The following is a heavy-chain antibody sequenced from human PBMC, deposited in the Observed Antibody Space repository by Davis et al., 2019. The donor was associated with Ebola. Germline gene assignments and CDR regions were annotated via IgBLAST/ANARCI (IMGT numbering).Heavy chain of an antibody. V-gene: IGHV1-8*03. CDR1: GYTFTGYY. Sequence: ASVKVSCKASGYTFTGYYMHWVRQAPGQGLEWMGWINPNSGNTGYAQKFQGRVTITRNTSISTAYMELSSLRSEDTAVYYCARGRRFLDYWGQGTLVTVSS. CDR3: ARGRRFLDY. J-gene: IGHJ4*02. D-gene: IGHD1-14*01. CDR2: INPNSGNT.